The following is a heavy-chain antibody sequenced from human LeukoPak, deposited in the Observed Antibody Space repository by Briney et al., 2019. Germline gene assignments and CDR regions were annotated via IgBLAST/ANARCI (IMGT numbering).Heavy chain of an antibody. CDR3: ARSLGYCSGGSCFPFDY. CDR1: GFTFSTYW. J-gene: IGHJ4*02. Sequence: PGGSLRLSCVVSGFTFSTYWMTWVRQAPGKGLEWVANIRQDGGGKYYVGSVKGRFTISRDNAKNSLYLQMNSLRAEDTAVYYCARSLGYCSGGSCFPFDYWGQGTLVTVSS. D-gene: IGHD2-15*01. V-gene: IGHV3-7*04. CDR2: IRQDGGGK.